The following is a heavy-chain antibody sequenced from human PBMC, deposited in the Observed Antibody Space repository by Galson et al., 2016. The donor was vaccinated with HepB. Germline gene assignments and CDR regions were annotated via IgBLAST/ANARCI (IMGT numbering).Heavy chain of an antibody. Sequence: GLEWIGEINHGGNSYDSPSLESRVTISVDTSKNQFSLNLRSLTAADTAVYYCARRPMRRHVFDIWGQGTMVTVSS. CDR2: INHGGNS. CDR3: ARRPMRRHVFDI. D-gene: IGHD1-1*01. V-gene: IGHV4-34*01. J-gene: IGHJ3*02.